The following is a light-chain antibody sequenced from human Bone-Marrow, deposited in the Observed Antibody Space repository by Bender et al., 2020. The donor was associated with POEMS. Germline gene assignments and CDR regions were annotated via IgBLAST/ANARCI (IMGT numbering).Light chain of an antibody. CDR3: SSYTSSGAYV. V-gene: IGLV2-14*01. Sequence: QSALTQPASVSGSPGQSITISCSGASSDIGDNTFVSWYQQLPGKAPTLMIFEISNRPSGVSNRFSGSTSGNTASLTISGLQPEDEADYYCSSYTSSGAYVFGTGAKVTVL. J-gene: IGLJ1*01. CDR2: EIS. CDR1: SSDIGDNTF.